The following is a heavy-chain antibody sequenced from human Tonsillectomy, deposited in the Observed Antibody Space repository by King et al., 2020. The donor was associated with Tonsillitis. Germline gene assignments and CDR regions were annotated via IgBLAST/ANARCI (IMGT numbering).Heavy chain of an antibody. CDR1: GFTFSSYS. V-gene: IGHV3-64D*06. Sequence: VQLVESGGGLVKPGGSLRLSCSASGFTFSSYSMHWVRQAPGKGLECVSAITKTGETTYYADSVKGRFTISRDNSKNTLYLKISSLTTEDTAVYYCVRAIVVHVVALWGRGTHFTVSS. J-gene: IGHJ1*01. D-gene: IGHD1-26*01. CDR3: VRAIVVHVVAL. CDR2: ITKTGETT.